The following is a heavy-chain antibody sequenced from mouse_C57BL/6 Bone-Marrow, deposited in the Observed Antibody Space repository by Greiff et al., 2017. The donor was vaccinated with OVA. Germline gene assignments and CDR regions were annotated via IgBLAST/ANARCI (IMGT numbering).Heavy chain of an antibody. CDR3: ARGGTSPFAY. CDR2: NNPSTGGT. CDR1: GYSFTGYY. D-gene: IGHD4-1*01. J-gene: IGHJ3*01. V-gene: IGHV1-42*01. Sequence: EVQLQQSGPELVKPGASVKISCKASGYSFTGYYMNWVKQSPEKSLEWIGENNPSTGGTTYNQKFKAKATLTVDNSSSTAYMQLKSLTSEDSAVYYGARGGTSPFAYWGQGTLVTVSA.